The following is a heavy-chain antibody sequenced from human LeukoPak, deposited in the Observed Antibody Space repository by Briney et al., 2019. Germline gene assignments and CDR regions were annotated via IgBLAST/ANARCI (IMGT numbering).Heavy chain of an antibody. D-gene: IGHD3-22*01. V-gene: IGHV1-2*02. J-gene: IGHJ3*02. Sequence: ASVKVSCKASGYTFTGYYMHWVRQAPGQGLEWMGWINPNSGGTNYAQKFQGRVTMTRDTSISTAYMELSRLRSDDTAVYYCARPRSTYYDSSGYDTDAFDIWGQGTMVTVSS. CDR3: ARPRSTYYDSSGYDTDAFDI. CDR1: GYTFTGYY. CDR2: INPNSGGT.